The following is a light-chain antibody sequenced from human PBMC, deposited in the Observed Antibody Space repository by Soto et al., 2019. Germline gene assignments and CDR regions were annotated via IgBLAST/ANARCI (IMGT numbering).Light chain of an antibody. J-gene: IGKJ1*01. V-gene: IGKV1-27*01. CDR3: QQYGSSSWT. CDR1: QGISNS. Sequence: DIQMTQSPSSVSASVGDRVTIACRASQGISNSLAWYQQKPGKPPKLLIYAAYTLRSGVPSRFSGSGSGTDFTLTISRLEPEDFAVYYCQQYGSSSWTFGQGTKVDI. CDR2: AAY.